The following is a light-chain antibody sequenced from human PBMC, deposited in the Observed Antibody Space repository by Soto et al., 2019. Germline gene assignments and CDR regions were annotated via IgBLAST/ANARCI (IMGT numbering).Light chain of an antibody. CDR2: AAS. J-gene: IGKJ4*01. V-gene: IGKV1-6*01. Sequence: IQMTQSPSTVSSSVGDRVTITCWASQGIRNDLGWYQQKPGKAPKLLIYAASSLQSGVPSRFSGSGSGTDFTLTISSLQPEDFATYYCLQDYNYPLTFGGGTKVDIK. CDR1: QGIRND. CDR3: LQDYNYPLT.